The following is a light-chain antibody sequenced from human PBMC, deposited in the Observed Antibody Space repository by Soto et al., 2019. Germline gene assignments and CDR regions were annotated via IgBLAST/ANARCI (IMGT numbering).Light chain of an antibody. CDR1: QTIARY. V-gene: IGKV1-39*01. CDR3: QQSYNAPFN. CDR2: AAS. Sequence: DIQMTQSPSPLSASVGDRVTITCRASQTIARYLNWFQQKSGQPPKLLVYAASTLRHGVPSRFSASGSGSDFTLTINSLQPEDLATYYCQQSYNAPFNFGPETKVDIK. J-gene: IGKJ3*01.